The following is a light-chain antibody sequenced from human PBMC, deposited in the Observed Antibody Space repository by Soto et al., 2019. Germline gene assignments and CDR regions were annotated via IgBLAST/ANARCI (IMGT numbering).Light chain of an antibody. Sequence: ETVLTQAPGTLSLSPGERATLSCRARQSVAKTYLAWYQHKPGQGPRLLISGASSRATGIPDRFSGSGSGTDFTLTISRLQPEDFAVYYCLQYASEPLTFGGGTKVEI. V-gene: IGKV3-20*01. J-gene: IGKJ4*01. CDR1: QSVAKTY. CDR2: GAS. CDR3: LQYASEPLT.